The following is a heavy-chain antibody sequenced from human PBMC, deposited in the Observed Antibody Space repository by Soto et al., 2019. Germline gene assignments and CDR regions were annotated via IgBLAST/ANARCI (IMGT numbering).Heavy chain of an antibody. CDR1: GFTFSSYS. CDR2: ISSSSSTI. V-gene: IGHV3-48*01. D-gene: IGHD2-2*01. Sequence: GGSLRLSCAASGFTFSSYSMNWVRQAPGKGLEWVSYISSSSSTIYYANSVKGRFTISRDNAKNSLYLQMNSLRAEDTAVYYCARPGGDYCSSTSCPDYYYYMDVWGKGTTVTVSS. CDR3: ARPGGDYCSSTSCPDYYYYMDV. J-gene: IGHJ6*03.